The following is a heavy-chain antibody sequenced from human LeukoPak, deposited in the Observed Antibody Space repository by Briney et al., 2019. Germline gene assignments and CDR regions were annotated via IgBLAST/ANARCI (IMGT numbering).Heavy chain of an antibody. CDR1: GFTFSSYG. D-gene: IGHD3-10*01. CDR2: IRFDGSDK. Sequence: GGTLRLSCAASGFTFSSYGMSWVRQAPGKGLEWVAFIRFDGSDKYYADSIKGRFTISRDSSKNTLFLQMSSLRVEDTAVYYCAKDLMRDRWFGESWGQGTLVTVSS. V-gene: IGHV3-30*02. J-gene: IGHJ5*02. CDR3: AKDLMRDRWFGES.